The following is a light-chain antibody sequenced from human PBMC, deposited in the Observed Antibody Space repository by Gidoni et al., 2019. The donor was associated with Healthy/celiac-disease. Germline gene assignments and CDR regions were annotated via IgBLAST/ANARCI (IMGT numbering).Light chain of an antibody. J-gene: IGKJ4*01. CDR1: QSVSSY. V-gene: IGKV3-11*01. Sequence: VLAQSPATISLSPRQRTTLSCRSSQSVSSYLAWYQQKPGQAPRLLIYDSSNRATGIPARFSGSGSGTDITLTISRLEAEDFAVYYCQQRSNWLTFGGGTKVEIK. CDR2: DSS. CDR3: QQRSNWLT.